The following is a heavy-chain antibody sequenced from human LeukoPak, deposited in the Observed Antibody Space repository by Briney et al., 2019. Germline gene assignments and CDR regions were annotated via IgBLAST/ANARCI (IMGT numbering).Heavy chain of an antibody. CDR1: GFTFSSYS. Sequence: PGGSLRLSCAASGFTFSSYSMNWVRQAPGKGLEWVSYISSTSSTLYYADSVKGRFTISRDNAKNSLYLQMNSLRAEDTAVYYCARDRDSGSHKIDYWGRGTLVTVSS. CDR3: ARDRDSGSHKIDY. D-gene: IGHD1-26*01. V-gene: IGHV3-48*04. J-gene: IGHJ4*02. CDR2: ISSTSSTL.